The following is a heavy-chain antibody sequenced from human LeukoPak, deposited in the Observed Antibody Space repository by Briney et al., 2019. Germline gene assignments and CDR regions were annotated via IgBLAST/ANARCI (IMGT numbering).Heavy chain of an antibody. D-gene: IGHD1-26*01. Sequence: ASVKVSCKASGYTFTSYGISWVRQAPGQGLEWMGWISAYNGNTNYAQKLQGRVTMTTDISTSTAYMELRSLRSDDTAVYYCARYVFRGSYYDYWGQGTLVTVSS. CDR1: GYTFTSYG. CDR3: ARYVFRGSYYDY. CDR2: ISAYNGNT. V-gene: IGHV1-18*01. J-gene: IGHJ4*02.